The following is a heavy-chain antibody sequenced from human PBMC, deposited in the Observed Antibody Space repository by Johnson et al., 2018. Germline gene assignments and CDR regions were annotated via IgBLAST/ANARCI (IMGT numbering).Heavy chain of an antibody. V-gene: IGHV1-69*09. J-gene: IGHJ1*01. CDR3: ARGHSSGWAEYFQH. Sequence: QVQLVESGAEVKKPGSSVKVSCKASGGTFSSYTISWVRQAPGQGLEWMGRIIPILGIANYAQKFQGRVTITADKATSTAYMELSSLRSEGTAVYYCARGHSSGWAEYFQHWGQGTLVTVSS. D-gene: IGHD6-19*01. CDR2: IIPILGIA. CDR1: GGTFSSYT.